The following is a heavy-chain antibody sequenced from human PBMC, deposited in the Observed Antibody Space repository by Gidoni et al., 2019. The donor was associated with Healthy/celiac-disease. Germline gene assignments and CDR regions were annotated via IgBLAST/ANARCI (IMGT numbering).Heavy chain of an antibody. Sequence: QVQLQESGPGLVKPSETLSLPCTVSGGSVSSGSYYWSWIRQPPGKGLEWIGYIYYSGSTNYNPSLKSRVTISVDTSKNQFSLKLSSVTAADTAVYYCASSGIAVASGDWWGQGTLVTVSS. CDR3: ASSGIAVASGDW. V-gene: IGHV4-61*01. CDR1: GGSVSSGSYY. D-gene: IGHD6-19*01. CDR2: IYYSGST. J-gene: IGHJ4*02.